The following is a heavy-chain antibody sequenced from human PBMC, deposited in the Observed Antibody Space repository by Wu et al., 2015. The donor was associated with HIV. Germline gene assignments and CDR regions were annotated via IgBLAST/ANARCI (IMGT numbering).Heavy chain of an antibody. J-gene: IGHJ4*02. CDR2: MNPNSGNT. V-gene: IGHV1-8*02. D-gene: IGHD5-18*01. CDR3: ASGIQAGGANY. Sequence: QVQLVQSGAEVKKPGASVKVSCKASGYTFTSYDINWVRQATGQGLEWMGWMNPNSGNTGYAQKFQGRITLTRDTSINTAYMELRSLGLEDTAIYYCASGIQAGGANYWGQGTLVTVSS. CDR1: GYTFTSYD.